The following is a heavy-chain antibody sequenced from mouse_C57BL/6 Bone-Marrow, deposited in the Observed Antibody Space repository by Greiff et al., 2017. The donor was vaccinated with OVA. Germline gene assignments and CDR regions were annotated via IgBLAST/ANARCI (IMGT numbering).Heavy chain of an antibody. D-gene: IGHD1-1*01. CDR3: ARNLYGRLPGGYFDV. J-gene: IGHJ1*03. CDR1: GFSLTSYG. CDR2: IWSGGST. V-gene: IGHV2-2*01. Sequence: VKLEESGPGLVQPSQSLSITCTVSGFSLTSYGVHWVRQSPGKGLEWLGVIWSGGSTDYNAAFISRLSISKDNSKSQVFFKMNSLQADDTAIYYCARNLYGRLPGGYFDVWGTGTTVTVSS.